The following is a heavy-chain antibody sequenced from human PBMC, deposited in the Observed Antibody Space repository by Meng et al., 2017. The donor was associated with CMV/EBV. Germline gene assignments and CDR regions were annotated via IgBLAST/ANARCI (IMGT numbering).Heavy chain of an antibody. V-gene: IGHV4-34*01. CDR3: ARGRGFCSSTSCYSRYYYYYGMDV. D-gene: IGHD2-2*01. J-gene: IGHJ6*02. Sequence: SETLSLTCAVYGGSFSGYYWSWIRQPPGKGLEWIGEINHSGSTNYNPSLKSRVTISVDTSKNQFSLKLSSVTAVDTAVYYCARGRGFCSSTSCYSRYYYYYGMDVWGQGTTVTVSS. CDR2: INHSGST. CDR1: GGSFSGYY.